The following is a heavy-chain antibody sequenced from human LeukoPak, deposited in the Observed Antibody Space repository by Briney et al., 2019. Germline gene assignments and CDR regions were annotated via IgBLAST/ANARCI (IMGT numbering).Heavy chain of an antibody. CDR1: GYTFTGDY. CDR3: ARGRLERSPEDY. Sequence: ASVKVSCKASGYTFTGDYMHWVRQAPGQGLEWMGWINPNSGGTNYAQKFQGRVTMTRDTSISTAYMELSRLRSDDTAVYYCARGRLERSPEDYWGQGTLVTVSS. V-gene: IGHV1-2*02. D-gene: IGHD1-1*01. CDR2: INPNSGGT. J-gene: IGHJ4*02.